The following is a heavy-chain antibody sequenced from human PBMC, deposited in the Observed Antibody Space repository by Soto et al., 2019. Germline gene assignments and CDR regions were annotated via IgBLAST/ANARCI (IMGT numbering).Heavy chain of an antibody. CDR1: GGSIGSPGDY. CDR3: VRTLTGYSAYGYEAGGYLEL. D-gene: IGHD3-9*01. Sequence: QVQLQESGPGLVEPSQTLSLTCSVSGGSIGSPGDYWSWILQLPGKGLEWIGYIYNSGDTFYNPSLQGRVTLSVDTSESHFSLSLTSVTAADTSVFYCVRTLTGYSAYGYEAGGYLELWGRGALVIVS. CDR2: IYNSGDT. J-gene: IGHJ2*01. V-gene: IGHV4-31*03.